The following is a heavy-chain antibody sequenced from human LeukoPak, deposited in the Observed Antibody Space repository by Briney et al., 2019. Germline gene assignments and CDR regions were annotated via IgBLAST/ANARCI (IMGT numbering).Heavy chain of an antibody. D-gene: IGHD1-1*01. CDR3: VKHSGGVYGNSDS. V-gene: IGHV3-23*01. Sequence: PGGSLRLSCVASGFTFSSYAVSWFRQAAGKGLEWVSTVGRSGADTYYADSVRGRFTISKDSSKNTLQMNSLSAEDTAIYYCVKHSGGVYGNSDSWGQGILVTVSS. CDR2: VGRSGADT. J-gene: IGHJ4*02. CDR1: GFTFSSYA.